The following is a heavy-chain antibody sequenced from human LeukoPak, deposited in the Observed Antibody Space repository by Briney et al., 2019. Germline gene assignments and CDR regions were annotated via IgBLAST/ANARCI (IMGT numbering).Heavy chain of an antibody. CDR3: ARTYYYGSGSHTPGY. Sequence: GESLKISCKGSGYRFSNYWIGSVRQMPGKCLEWMGIIYPGDSDTRYSPSFQGQVTISADKSISTAYLQWSSLKASDTAMYYCARTYYYGSGSHTPGYWGQGTLVTVSS. CDR1: GYRFSNYW. D-gene: IGHD3-10*01. V-gene: IGHV5-51*01. J-gene: IGHJ4*02. CDR2: IYPGDSDT.